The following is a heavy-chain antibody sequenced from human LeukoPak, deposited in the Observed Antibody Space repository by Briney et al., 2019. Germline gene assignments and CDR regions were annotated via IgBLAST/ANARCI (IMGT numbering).Heavy chain of an antibody. CDR1: GFTFSSYA. CDR2: ISGSVGST. CDR3: AKEEFPLRFEAPIHY. J-gene: IGHJ4*02. D-gene: IGHD3-3*01. V-gene: IGHV3-23*01. Sequence: GGSLRLSCAASGFTFSSYAMSWVRQAPGKGLEWVSAISGSVGSTYYADSVKGRFTISRDNSKNTLYLQMNRLRAEDTAVYYCAKEEFPLRFEAPIHYWGQGTLVTVSS.